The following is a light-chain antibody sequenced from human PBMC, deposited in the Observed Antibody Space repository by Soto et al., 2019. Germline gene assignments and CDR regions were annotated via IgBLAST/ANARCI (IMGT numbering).Light chain of an antibody. CDR1: QSVLYSSNNKNY. Sequence: DIVMTQSPDSLAVSLGERVTINCKSSQSVLYSSNNKNYLAWYQQKPGQPPKLLIYWASTRESGVPDRFSGSGSGTDFTLTISSLQAEDAAVYYCQQYYTISYTFGQGTKLEIK. V-gene: IGKV4-1*01. CDR3: QQYYTISYT. J-gene: IGKJ2*01. CDR2: WAS.